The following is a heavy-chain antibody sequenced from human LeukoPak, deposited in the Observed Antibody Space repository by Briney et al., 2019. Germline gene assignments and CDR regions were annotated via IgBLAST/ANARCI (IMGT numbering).Heavy chain of an antibody. CDR3: VSRGIEVAGIDH. J-gene: IGHJ4*01. V-gene: IGHV5-51*01. Sequence: WESLKISWKTSGYSFTTYWIGLVRQRPGKGLELMGIIWPSDSSTTYSPSFQGQVTISADRSIRTAYLQWSSLKASDTAMYYCVSRGIEVAGIDHWGQEPRSPSSQ. CDR2: IWPSDSST. CDR1: GYSFTTYW. D-gene: IGHD6-19*01.